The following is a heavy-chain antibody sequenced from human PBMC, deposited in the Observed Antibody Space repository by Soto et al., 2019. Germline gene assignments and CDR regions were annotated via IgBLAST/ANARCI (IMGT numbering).Heavy chain of an antibody. Sequence: QVQLRQWGAGLLKPSETLSLNCAYYGGSLYGFSWSWIRQSPGKGLEWIGEIDHSGTTNYNPSLKSRVSMSIDTSKQQFSLRLNPVTVADTAVYYCARGLVGSGWYTGDYWGQGTLVAVSS. CDR2: IDHSGTT. V-gene: IGHV4-34*01. CDR1: GGSLYGFS. CDR3: ARGLVGSGWYTGDY. J-gene: IGHJ4*02. D-gene: IGHD6-19*01.